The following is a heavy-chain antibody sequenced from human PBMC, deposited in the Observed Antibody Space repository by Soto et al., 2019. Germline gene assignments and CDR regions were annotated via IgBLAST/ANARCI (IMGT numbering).Heavy chain of an antibody. J-gene: IGHJ6*02. Sequence: GGSLRLSCAASGFTFSSYWIHWVRQAPGKGLVWVSRVNNDGGGTAYADSVEGRFTISRDNAKNTVYLQLNSLRAEDSAVYYWGRGGSEHAMDVWGQGRTV. CDR1: GFTFSSYW. CDR3: GRGGSEHAMDV. CDR2: VNNDGGGT. V-gene: IGHV3-74*01.